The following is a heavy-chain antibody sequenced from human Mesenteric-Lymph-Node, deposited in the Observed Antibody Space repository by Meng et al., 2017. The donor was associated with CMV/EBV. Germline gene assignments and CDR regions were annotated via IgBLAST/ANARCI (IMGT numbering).Heavy chain of an antibody. Sequence: GESLKISCAASGFTFDDYGMSWVRQVPGKGLEWVSGINWNGGSTGYADSVKGRFTISRDNAKNSLYLQMDSLRAEDTAVYYCARGNGYNNSPFDYWGQGTLVTVSS. CDR1: GFTFDDYG. CDR3: ARGNGYNNSPFDY. J-gene: IGHJ4*02. CDR2: INWNGGST. V-gene: IGHV3-20*04. D-gene: IGHD3-9*01.